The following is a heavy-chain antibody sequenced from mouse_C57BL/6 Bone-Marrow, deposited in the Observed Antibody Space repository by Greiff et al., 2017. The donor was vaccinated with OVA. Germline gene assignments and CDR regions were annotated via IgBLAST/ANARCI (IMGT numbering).Heavy chain of an antibody. D-gene: IGHD1-1*01. CDR2: ISYSGST. V-gene: IGHV3-8*01. J-gene: IGHJ1*03. Sequence: EVQGVESGPGLAKPSQTLSLTCSVTGYSITSDYWNWIRKFPGNKLEYMGYISYSGSTYYNPSLKSRISITRDTSKNQYYLQLNSVTTEDTATYYCARYYYGRRGYFDVWGTGTTVTVSS. CDR1: GYSITSDY. CDR3: ARYYYGRRGYFDV.